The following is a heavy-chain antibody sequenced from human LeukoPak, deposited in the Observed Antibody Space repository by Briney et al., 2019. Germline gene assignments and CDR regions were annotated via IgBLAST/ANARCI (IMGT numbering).Heavy chain of an antibody. CDR1: GYTFTSYY. J-gene: IGHJ6*02. CDR3: ARDSGYDLRVLDYYGMDV. Sequence: ASVKVSCKASGYTFTSYYMLWVRQAPGQGLEWMGIINPSGGSTNYAQKFQGRVTMTRDTSTSTVYTELSSLRSEDTAVYYCARDSGYDLRVLDYYGMDVWGQGTTVTVSS. D-gene: IGHD5-12*01. CDR2: INPSGGST. V-gene: IGHV1-46*01.